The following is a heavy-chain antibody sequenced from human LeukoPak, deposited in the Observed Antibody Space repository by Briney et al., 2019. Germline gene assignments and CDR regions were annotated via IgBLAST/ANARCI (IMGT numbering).Heavy chain of an antibody. D-gene: IGHD1-1*01. J-gene: IGHJ4*02. CDR3: VKVGTGTVDF. CDR1: GASIGGYY. Sequence: SETLSLTCTVSGASIGGYYWGWIRQSPGKGLEWIGYIHYSGDTNYVPSLKSRVSISVDMSKNQFSLELTSLTAADTAVYYCVKVGTGTVDFWGQGTLVSISS. V-gene: IGHV4-59*01. CDR2: IHYSGDT.